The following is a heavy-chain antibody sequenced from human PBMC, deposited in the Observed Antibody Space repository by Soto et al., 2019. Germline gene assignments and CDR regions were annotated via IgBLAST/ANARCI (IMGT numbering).Heavy chain of an antibody. CDR3: AKDSFFWGSGWDLNGMDV. CDR2: ISYDGSNI. CDR1: GLTFSSYG. D-gene: IGHD6-19*01. Sequence: VQLLESGGGVVQAGRSMRLSCAASGLTFSSYGMYWVRQAPGKGLEWVAVISYDGSNIYYADSVKGRFTISRDNSKNTLYLQMNSLRAEDTAVYYCAKDSFFWGSGWDLNGMDVWGQGTTVTVSS. J-gene: IGHJ6*02. V-gene: IGHV3-30*18.